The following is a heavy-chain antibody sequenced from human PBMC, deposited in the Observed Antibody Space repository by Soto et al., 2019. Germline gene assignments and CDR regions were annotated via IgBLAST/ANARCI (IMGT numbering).Heavy chain of an antibody. Sequence: QVQLVQSGAEVKKPGSSVKVSCKASGGTFSSYTISWVRQAPGQGLEWMGRIIPILGIANYAQKFQGRVTITADKSTSTAYMELSSLRSEDTAVYYCASTVEVAGTGAMDAFDIWGQGTMVTVSS. CDR1: GGTFSSYT. CDR3: ASTVEVAGTGAMDAFDI. CDR2: IIPILGIA. J-gene: IGHJ3*02. V-gene: IGHV1-69*02. D-gene: IGHD6-19*01.